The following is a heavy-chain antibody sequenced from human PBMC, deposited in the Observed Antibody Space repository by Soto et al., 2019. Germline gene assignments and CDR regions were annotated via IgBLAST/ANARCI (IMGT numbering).Heavy chain of an antibody. J-gene: IGHJ4*02. CDR2: IIPILGIA. V-gene: IGHV1-69*02. Sequence: QVQLVQSGAEVKKPGSSVKVSCKASGGTFSSYTISWVRQAPGQGLEWMGRIIPILGIANYAQKFQGRVTITADKSTSTAYLALSSLRSEDTAVYYCASRYDSSDYWGQGPLVTVSS. CDR3: ASRYDSSDY. CDR1: GGTFSSYT. D-gene: IGHD3-22*01.